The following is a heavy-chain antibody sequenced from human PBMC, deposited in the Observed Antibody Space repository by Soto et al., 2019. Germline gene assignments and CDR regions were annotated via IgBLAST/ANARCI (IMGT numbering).Heavy chain of an antibody. CDR1: GFTFSSYS. V-gene: IGHV3-21*01. CDR3: ARLTYYYDSSGSPDAFDI. D-gene: IGHD3-22*01. CDR2: ISSSSSYI. J-gene: IGHJ3*02. Sequence: PGGSLRLSGAASGFTFSSYSMNWVRQAPGKGQEWVSSISSSSSYIYYADSVKGRFTISRDNAKNSLYLQMNSLRAEDTAVYYCARLTYYYDSSGSPDAFDIWGQGIMVTVSS.